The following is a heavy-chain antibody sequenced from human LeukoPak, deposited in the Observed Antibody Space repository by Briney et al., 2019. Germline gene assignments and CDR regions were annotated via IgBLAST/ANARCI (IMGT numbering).Heavy chain of an antibody. CDR2: ISSGGGTT. D-gene: IGHD2-15*01. CDR3: AKQLGYCSDGSCYFPY. Sequence: PGGSLRLSCAASGFTFSSYAMTWVRQAPGKGLEWGSAISSGGGTTYYADSVQGRFTISRDNSKSTLCLQMNSLRAEDTAVYYCAKQLGYCSDGSCYFPYWGQGTLVTVSS. J-gene: IGHJ4*02. CDR1: GFTFSSYA. V-gene: IGHV3-23*01.